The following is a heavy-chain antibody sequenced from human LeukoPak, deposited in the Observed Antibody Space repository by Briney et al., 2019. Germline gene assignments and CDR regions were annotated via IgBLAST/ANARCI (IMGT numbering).Heavy chain of an antibody. CDR2: IYHSGST. CDR3: ARLRHSSLDY. Sequence: SETLSLTCTLSGGSISTYYWSWIRQPPGKGLEWIGYIYHSGSTNYNPSLKSRVTISVDTSKNQFSLKLSSVTAADTAVYYCARLRHSSLDYWGQGTLVTVSS. D-gene: IGHD6-13*01. J-gene: IGHJ4*02. CDR1: GGSISTYY. V-gene: IGHV4-59*12.